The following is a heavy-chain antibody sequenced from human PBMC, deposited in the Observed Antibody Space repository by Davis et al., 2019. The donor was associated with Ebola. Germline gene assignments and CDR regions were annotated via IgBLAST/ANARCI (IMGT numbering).Heavy chain of an antibody. CDR2: ISWDVRST. D-gene: IGHD3-22*01. V-gene: IGHV3-43D*03. CDR3: TAYDSTFRNY. J-gene: IGHJ4*02. Sequence: GESLKISCAASGFTFGDYAMHWVRQAPGKGLEWVSLISWDVRSTAYADSVRDRFSISRDNSRNFLYLQMNGLRAEDTALYYCTAYDSTFRNYWGQGTLVTVSS. CDR1: GFTFGDYA.